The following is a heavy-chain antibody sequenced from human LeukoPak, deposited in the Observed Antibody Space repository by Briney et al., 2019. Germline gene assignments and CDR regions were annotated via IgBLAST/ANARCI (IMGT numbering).Heavy chain of an antibody. CDR2: INPDGKTT. CDR1: GFTFSDNW. CDR3: VSLGATKSSYNYYGMDV. Sequence: GGSLRLSCAVPGFTFSDNWMYWVPQAPGRGLGWVSRINPDGKTTTYADSVQGRFNISRDNAKNTLYLQMNSLTAEDRAVYYCVSLGATKSSYNYYGMDVWGQGTTVTVPS. V-gene: IGHV3-74*01. J-gene: IGHJ6*02. D-gene: IGHD1-26*01.